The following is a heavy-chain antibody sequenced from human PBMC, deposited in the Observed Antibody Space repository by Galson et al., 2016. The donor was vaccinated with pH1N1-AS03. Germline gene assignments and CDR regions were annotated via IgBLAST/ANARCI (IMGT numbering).Heavy chain of an antibody. CDR3: ARSTGVVGYLGY. J-gene: IGHJ2*01. CDR1: GYSFSVYW. V-gene: IGHV5-51*03. CDR2: IYPDGSDT. Sequence: QSGAEVKKPGESLKISCKVSGYSFSVYWIGWVRQMPGKGLEWVGLIYPDGSDTRYNPAFHGQVTISADESISTAYLQWSSLKASDTALYFCARSTGVVGYLGYWGPDTLIAASS. D-gene: IGHD2-8*02.